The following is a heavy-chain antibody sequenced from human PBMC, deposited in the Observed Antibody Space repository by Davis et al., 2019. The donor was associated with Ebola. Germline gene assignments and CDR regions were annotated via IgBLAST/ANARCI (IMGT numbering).Heavy chain of an antibody. J-gene: IGHJ3*02. CDR3: ASLRRTITGMDDGFDI. D-gene: IGHD2-8*02. Sequence: GESLKISCKASGYTFTRYWIGWVRQMPGKGLEWLGIIYPGDSDTRYSPSFQGQVTISADKSTSTAYLQWSSLKASDTAMYYCASLRRTITGMDDGFDIWGQGTMVTVSS. CDR1: GYTFTRYW. V-gene: IGHV5-51*01. CDR2: IYPGDSDT.